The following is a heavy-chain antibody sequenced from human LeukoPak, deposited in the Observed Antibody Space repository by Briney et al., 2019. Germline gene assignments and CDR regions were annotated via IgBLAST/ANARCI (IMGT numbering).Heavy chain of an antibody. CDR3: ARARTTVTSLVGY. Sequence: GGSLRLSCAASGFTLSSYSMNWVRQAPGKGLEWVSSISSSSSYIYYADSVKGRFTISRDNAKNSLYLQMNSLRAEDTAVYYCARARTTVTSLVGYWGQGTLVTVSS. V-gene: IGHV3-21*01. J-gene: IGHJ4*02. CDR2: ISSSSSYI. D-gene: IGHD4-17*01. CDR1: GFTLSSYS.